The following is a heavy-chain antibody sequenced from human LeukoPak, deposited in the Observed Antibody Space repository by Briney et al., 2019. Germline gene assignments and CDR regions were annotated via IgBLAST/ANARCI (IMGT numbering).Heavy chain of an antibody. CDR1: GFTFSSYG. J-gene: IGHJ4*02. D-gene: IGHD6-6*01. Sequence: PGGSLRLSCAASGFTFSSYGMRWVRQAPGKGLEWVAVISYGGSNKYYADSVKGRFTISRDNSKNTLYLQMNSLRAEDTAVYYCAKDIDSSSSGLINYWGQGTLVTVSS. V-gene: IGHV3-30*18. CDR2: ISYGGSNK. CDR3: AKDIDSSSSGLINY.